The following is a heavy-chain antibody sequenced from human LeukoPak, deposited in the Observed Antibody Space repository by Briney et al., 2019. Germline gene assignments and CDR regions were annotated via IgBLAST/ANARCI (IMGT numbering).Heavy chain of an antibody. V-gene: IGHV3-30*03. J-gene: IGHJ4*02. CDR1: GFTFSSYG. CDR2: ISYDGSNK. CDR3: ARDNYDSSGYYYVNDY. D-gene: IGHD3-22*01. Sequence: PGGSLRLSCAASGFTFSSYGMHWVRQAPGKGLEWVAVISYDGSNKYYADSVKGRFTISRDNSKNTLYLQMNSLRAGDTALYYCARDNYDSSGYYYVNDYWGQGTLVTVSS.